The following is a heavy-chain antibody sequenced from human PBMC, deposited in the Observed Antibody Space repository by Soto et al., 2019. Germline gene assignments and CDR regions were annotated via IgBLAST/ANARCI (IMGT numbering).Heavy chain of an antibody. CDR3: ARAIYDYIWGNYRSGFDY. J-gene: IGHJ4*02. V-gene: IGHV1-2*04. CDR2: INPNSGGT. Sequence: ASVKVSCKASGYTFTGYYMHWVRQAPGQGLEWMGWINPNSGGTNYAQKFQGWVTMTRDTSIRAAYMELSRLRSDDTAVYYCARAIYDYIWGNYRSGFDYWGQGTLVTVSS. CDR1: GYTFTGYY. D-gene: IGHD3-16*02.